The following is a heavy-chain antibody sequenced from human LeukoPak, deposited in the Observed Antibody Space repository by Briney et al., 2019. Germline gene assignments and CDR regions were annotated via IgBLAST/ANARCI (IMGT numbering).Heavy chain of an antibody. D-gene: IGHD6-13*01. V-gene: IGHV3-20*01. CDR2: INWNGGSA. J-gene: IGHJ3*02. Sequence: GGSLRLSCAASGFTFYDYGMSWVRQAPGKGLEWVSGINWNGGSAGYADSVKGRFTISRDNAKNSLYLQMNSLRAEDTALYHCARDKSSSWLGNAFDIWGQGTMVTVSS. CDR3: ARDKSSSWLGNAFDI. CDR1: GFTFYDYG.